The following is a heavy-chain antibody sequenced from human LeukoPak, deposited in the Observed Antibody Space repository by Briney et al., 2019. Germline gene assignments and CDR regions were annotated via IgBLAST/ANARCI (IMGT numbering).Heavy chain of an antibody. Sequence: GGSLRLSCAASGFTFSSYWMHWVRQGPGKAPMWVSRIISDGSSTSYADSVKGRFTISRDNAKNTLYLQMNRLRVDDTAVYYCVRGARYSPDYWGQGTLVTVSP. J-gene: IGHJ4*02. D-gene: IGHD4-11*01. CDR3: VRGARYSPDY. CDR2: IISDGSST. CDR1: GFTFSSYW. V-gene: IGHV3-74*01.